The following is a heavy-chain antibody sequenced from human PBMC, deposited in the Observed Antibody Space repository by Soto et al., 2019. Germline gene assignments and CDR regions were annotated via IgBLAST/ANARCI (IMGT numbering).Heavy chain of an antibody. CDR2: IYYSGST. D-gene: IGHD3-9*01. V-gene: IGHV4-59*01. Sequence: LSLTCTVSGGSISSYYWSWIRQPPGKGLEWIGYIYYSGSTNYNPSLKSRVTISVDTSKNQFSLKLSSVTAADTAVYYCARVNELRYFDWSRKGDWFDPWGQGTLVTVSS. CDR3: ARVNELRYFDWSRKGDWFDP. CDR1: GGSISSYY. J-gene: IGHJ5*02.